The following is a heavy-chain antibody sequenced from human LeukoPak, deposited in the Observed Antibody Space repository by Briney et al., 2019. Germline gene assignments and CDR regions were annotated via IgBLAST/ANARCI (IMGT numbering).Heavy chain of an antibody. J-gene: IGHJ4*02. CDR1: EFTFSSYS. CDR2: ISSSSSYI. Sequence: PGGSLRVSCAASEFTFSSYSMNWVRQAPGKGLEWVSSISSSSSYIYYADSVKGRFTISRDNARNSLYLQMNSLRAEDTAVYYCARVVPAAGTDYWGQGTLVTVSS. D-gene: IGHD6-13*01. CDR3: ARVVPAAGTDY. V-gene: IGHV3-21*01.